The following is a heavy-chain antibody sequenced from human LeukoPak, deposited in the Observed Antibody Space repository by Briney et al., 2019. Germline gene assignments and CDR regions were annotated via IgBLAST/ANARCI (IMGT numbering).Heavy chain of an antibody. CDR2: IYYSGSI. D-gene: IGHD6-13*01. Sequence: AETLSLTCTVSGGSVSSGSYYWSWIRQPPGKGLEWIGYIYYSGSINYNPSLKSRVTISVDTSKNQFSLKLSSVTAADTAVYYCARDGAAAAGTEPHFDYWGQETLVTVSS. CDR1: GGSVSSGSYY. V-gene: IGHV4-61*01. CDR3: ARDGAAAAGTEPHFDY. J-gene: IGHJ4*02.